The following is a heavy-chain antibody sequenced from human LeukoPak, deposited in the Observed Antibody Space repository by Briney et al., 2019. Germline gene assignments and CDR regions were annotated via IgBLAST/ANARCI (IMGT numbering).Heavy chain of an antibody. CDR2: ISGSGGST. V-gene: IGHV3-23*01. CDR1: GFTFTSYA. CDR3: AKESPHFDY. Sequence: GGSLRLSCAASGFTFTSYAMSWVRQAPGKGLEWVSVISGSGGSTHYVDSVKGRFTISRDNSKNTLYLQMNRLRAEDTAVYYCAKESPHFDYWGQGTLVTVSS. J-gene: IGHJ4*02.